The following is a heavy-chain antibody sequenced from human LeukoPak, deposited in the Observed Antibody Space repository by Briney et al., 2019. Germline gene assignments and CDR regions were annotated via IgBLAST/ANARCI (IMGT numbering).Heavy chain of an antibody. D-gene: IGHD6-13*01. CDR1: DGSISSGDHY. CDR2: IYYSGST. V-gene: IGHV4-30-4*08. Sequence: PSQTLSLTCTVSDGSISSGDHYWSWIRQPPGKGLEWMGYIYYSGSTYYNPSLKSRVTISVDTSKNQFSLKLSSVTAADTAVYYCVSRQQLVQGAFDIWGQGTMVTVSS. J-gene: IGHJ3*02. CDR3: VSRQQLVQGAFDI.